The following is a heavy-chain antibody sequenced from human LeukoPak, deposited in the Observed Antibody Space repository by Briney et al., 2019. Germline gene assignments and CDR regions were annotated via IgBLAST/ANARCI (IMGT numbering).Heavy chain of an antibody. CDR3: AGNEAVAGMADY. CDR1: GYTFTSYY. D-gene: IGHD6-19*01. J-gene: IGHJ4*02. Sequence: ASVKVSCKASGYTFTSYYMHWVRQAPGQGLEWMGIINPSGGSTSYAQKFQGRVTMTRTTSTSTVYMELSSLPSEDTAVYYCAGNEAVAGMADYWGQGTLVTVSS. CDR2: INPSGGST. V-gene: IGHV1-46*01.